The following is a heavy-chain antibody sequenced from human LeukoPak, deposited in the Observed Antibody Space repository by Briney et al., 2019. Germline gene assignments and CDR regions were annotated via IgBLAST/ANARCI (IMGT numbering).Heavy chain of an antibody. CDR2: IYYSGST. D-gene: IGHD4-11*01. V-gene: IGHV4-59*08. CDR3: AKSYFDYSTYYSYYFNL. J-gene: IGHJ4*02. CDR1: GGSISSYY. Sequence: SETLSLTCTVSGGSISSYYWSWIRQPPGKGLEWIGYIYYSGSTNYNPSLKSRVTISVDTSKNQFALKLSSVTAADTAVYYCAKSYFDYSTYYSYYFNLWGQGALVTVSS.